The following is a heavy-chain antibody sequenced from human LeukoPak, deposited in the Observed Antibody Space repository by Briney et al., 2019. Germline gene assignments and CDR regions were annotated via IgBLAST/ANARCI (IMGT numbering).Heavy chain of an antibody. CDR1: GFAFNNAW. CDR2: IYSGGST. J-gene: IGHJ6*02. CDR3: ARDGHVSSSSRNYYYGMDV. D-gene: IGHD6-6*01. V-gene: IGHV3-66*01. Sequence: GGSLRLSCAASGFAFNNAWMTWVRQAPGKGLEWVSVIYSGGSTYYADSVKGRFTISRDNSKNTLYLQMNSLRAEDTAVYYCARDGHVSSSSRNYYYGMDVWGQGTTVTVSS.